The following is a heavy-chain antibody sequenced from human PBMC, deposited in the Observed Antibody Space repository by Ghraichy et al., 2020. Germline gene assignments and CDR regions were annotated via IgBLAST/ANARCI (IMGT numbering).Heavy chain of an antibody. CDR1: GYTFTSYD. Sequence: ASVKVSCKTSGYTFTSYDINWVRQATGQGLEWMGWMNPNSGNTGYAQKFQGRVTMTRNNSISTAYMELTSLRSEDTAVYYCARTQNEWVRGYNYGLGGYWGQGTLVTVSS. V-gene: IGHV1-8*01. CDR3: ARTQNEWVRGYNYGLGGY. J-gene: IGHJ4*02. D-gene: IGHD5-18*01. CDR2: MNPNSGNT.